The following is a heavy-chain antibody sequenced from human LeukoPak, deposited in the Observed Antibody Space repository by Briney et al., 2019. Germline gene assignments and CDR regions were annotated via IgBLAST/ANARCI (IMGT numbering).Heavy chain of an antibody. CDR3: AEGPYYYDSSGYPHPGAFDI. CDR2: ISGSGGST. Sequence: GGSLRLSCAASGFTFSSYAMSWVRQAPGKGLEWVSAISGSGGSTYYADSVKGRFTISRDNSKNTLYLQMNSLRAEDTAVYYCAEGPYYYDSSGYPHPGAFDIWGQGTMVTVSS. J-gene: IGHJ3*02. V-gene: IGHV3-23*01. D-gene: IGHD3-22*01. CDR1: GFTFSSYA.